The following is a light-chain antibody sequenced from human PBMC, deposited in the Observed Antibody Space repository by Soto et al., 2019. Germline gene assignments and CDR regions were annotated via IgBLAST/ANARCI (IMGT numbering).Light chain of an antibody. V-gene: IGKV3-20*01. CDR3: QQYGSSGT. CDR1: QSVSNNY. CDR2: GAS. J-gene: IGKJ1*01. Sequence: IVLTQSPGPLSLSPGERATLSCMASQSVSNNYLAWYQQQPGQAPRLLIYGASNRATGIPDRFSGSGSGTDFTLTISRLEPEDFAVYYCQQYGSSGTLGQGTKVDIK.